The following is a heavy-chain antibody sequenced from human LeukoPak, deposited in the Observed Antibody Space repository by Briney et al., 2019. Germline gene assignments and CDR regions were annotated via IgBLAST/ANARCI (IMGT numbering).Heavy chain of an antibody. V-gene: IGHV3-23*01. Sequence: PGGSLRLSCAASGFTFSNYAMNWVRQAPGKGLEWVSSISESGEDPSYADSVKGRFIISRDNSRNSLYLQMNSLRTEDTAVHYCVKQFVDIWGQGTLVTVSP. CDR1: GFTFSNYA. J-gene: IGHJ5*02. CDR3: VKQFVDI. CDR2: ISESGEDP. D-gene: IGHD5-24*01.